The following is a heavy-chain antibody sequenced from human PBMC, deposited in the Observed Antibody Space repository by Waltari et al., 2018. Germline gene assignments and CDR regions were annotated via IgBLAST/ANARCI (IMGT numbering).Heavy chain of an antibody. Sequence: EVQLVESGGGLVQPGRSLRLSCTASGFTFGDYAMSWVRQAPGKGLEWVGFIGSKAYGGTTEYAASVKGRFTISRDDSKSIAYLQMNSLKSEDTAVYYCTSSSWSGGYYYYYMDVWGKGTTVTVSS. V-gene: IGHV3-49*04. J-gene: IGHJ6*03. CDR2: IGSKAYGGTT. CDR1: GFTFGDYA. CDR3: TSSSWSGGYYYYYMDV. D-gene: IGHD6-13*01.